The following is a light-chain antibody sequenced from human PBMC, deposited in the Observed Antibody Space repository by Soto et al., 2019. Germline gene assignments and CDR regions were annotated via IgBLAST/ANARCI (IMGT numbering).Light chain of an antibody. V-gene: IGKV1-8*01. CDR3: QQYNTYST. CDR1: QGISSY. Sequence: AIRMTQSPSSLSASTGDRVTITCRASQGISSYLAWYQQKPGKAPKLLIYAASTLQSGVPARFSGSGSGTEFTLTISSLQPDDFATYYCQQYNTYSTFGQGTRLEIK. CDR2: AAS. J-gene: IGKJ5*01.